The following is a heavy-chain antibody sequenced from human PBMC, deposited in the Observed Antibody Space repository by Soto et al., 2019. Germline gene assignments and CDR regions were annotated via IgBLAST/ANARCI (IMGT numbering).Heavy chain of an antibody. CDR1: GGSISSSSYY. V-gene: IGHV4-39*01. J-gene: IGHJ4*02. CDR2: IYYSGST. D-gene: IGHD4-17*01. CDR3: ARHLEYDYGDYFDY. Sequence: PSETLSLTCTVSGGSISSSSYYWGWIRQPPGKGLEWIGSIYYSGSTYYNPSLKSRVTISVDTSKNQFSLKLSSVTAADTAVYYCARHLEYDYGDYFDYWGQGTLVTVSS.